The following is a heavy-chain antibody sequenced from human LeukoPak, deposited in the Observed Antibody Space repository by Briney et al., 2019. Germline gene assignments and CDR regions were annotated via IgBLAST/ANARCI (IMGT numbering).Heavy chain of an antibody. CDR3: ARVLLESFWSGYQGVYFDY. J-gene: IGHJ4*02. CDR1: GYTFTGYY. Sequence: ASVKVSCKASGYTFTGYYMHWVRPAPGQGLEWMGWINPNSGGTNYAQKFQGRVTMTRDTSISTAYMELSRLRSDDTAVYYCARVLLESFWSGYQGVYFDYWGQGTLVTVSS. V-gene: IGHV1-2*02. D-gene: IGHD3-3*01. CDR2: INPNSGGT.